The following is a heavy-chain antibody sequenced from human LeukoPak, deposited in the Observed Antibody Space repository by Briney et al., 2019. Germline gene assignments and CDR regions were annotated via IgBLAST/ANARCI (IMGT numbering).Heavy chain of an antibody. Sequence: PSETLSLTRTVSGGSISSSSYYWGWIRQPPGKGLEWIGSIYYSGSTYYNPSLKSRVTIPVDTSKNQFSLKLSSVTAADTAVYYCARARNKGWFDPWGQGTLVSVSS. CDR1: GGSISSSSYY. CDR3: ARARNKGWFDP. V-gene: IGHV4-39*01. CDR2: IYYSGST. D-gene: IGHD1/OR15-1a*01. J-gene: IGHJ5*02.